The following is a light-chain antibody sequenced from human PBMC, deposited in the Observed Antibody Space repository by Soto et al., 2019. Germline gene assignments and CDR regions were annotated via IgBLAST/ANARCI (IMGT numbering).Light chain of an antibody. CDR1: QTIGSW. Sequence: DIQMTQSPSTLSGSVGDRVTITCRASQTIGSWLAWYQQKPGTAPKLLIYDASTLESGVPSRFSGSGSGTEFTLTISSLQPDDFAAYYCQQYNTYSLTFGQGTKVDIK. J-gene: IGKJ1*01. V-gene: IGKV1-5*01. CDR3: QQYNTYSLT. CDR2: DAS.